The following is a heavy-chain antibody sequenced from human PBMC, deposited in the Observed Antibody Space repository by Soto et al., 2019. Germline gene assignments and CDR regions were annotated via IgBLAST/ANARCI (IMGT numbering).Heavy chain of an antibody. CDR3: ARDTLGRDMGDYDSSGYYTY. D-gene: IGHD3-22*01. V-gene: IGHV3-33*01. Sequence: GGSLRLSCAASGFTFSSYGMHWVRQAPGKGLEWVAVIWYDGSNKYYADSVKGRFTISRDNSKNTLYLQMNSLRAEDTAVYYCARDTLGRDMGDYDSSGYYTYWGQGTLVTVSS. CDR2: IWYDGSNK. J-gene: IGHJ4*02. CDR1: GFTFSSYG.